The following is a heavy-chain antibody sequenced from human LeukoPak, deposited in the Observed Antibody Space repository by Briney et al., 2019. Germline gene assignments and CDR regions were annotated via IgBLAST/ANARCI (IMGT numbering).Heavy chain of an antibody. CDR3: AKDKTHYYVSGSYPDY. D-gene: IGHD3-10*01. V-gene: IGHV3-9*01. J-gene: IGHJ4*02. Sequence: GRSLRLSCAASGFTFDDYAMHWVRQAPGKGLEWVSGISWNSGSIGYADSVKGRFTISRDNAKNSLYLQMNSLRAEDTALYYCAKDKTHYYVSGSYPDYWGQGTLVTVSS. CDR2: ISWNSGSI. CDR1: GFTFDDYA.